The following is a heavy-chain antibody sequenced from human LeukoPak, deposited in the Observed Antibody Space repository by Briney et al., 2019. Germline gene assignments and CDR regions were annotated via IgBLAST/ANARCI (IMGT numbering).Heavy chain of an antibody. CDR3: TRYNNDHFDY. CDR2: IAYDGSRA. Sequence: GRSLRLSCAGSGFTFGGYGMHWFRQTPGKGLEWVAVIAYDGSRAFYADSEKGRFTISRDNSKNTMSVQMDDLRAEDTAVYYCTRYNNDHFDYWGQGTLVTVSS. D-gene: IGHD1-14*01. CDR1: GFTFGGYG. V-gene: IGHV3-33*01. J-gene: IGHJ4*02.